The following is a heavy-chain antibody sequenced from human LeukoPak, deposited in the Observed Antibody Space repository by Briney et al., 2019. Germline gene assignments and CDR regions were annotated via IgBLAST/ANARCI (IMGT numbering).Heavy chain of an antibody. Sequence: GGSLRLSRAASGFTLSSYWMRWVRQAPRKGLEWVANIKQDGSEKYYVDSAKGRFTISRDNAKNSLYLQMNRLRAEDTAVYCCAREAGTTDFDYWGQGTLVTVSS. V-gene: IGHV3-7*01. CDR2: IKQDGSEK. D-gene: IGHD1-1*01. CDR3: AREAGTTDFDY. J-gene: IGHJ4*02. CDR1: GFTLSSYW.